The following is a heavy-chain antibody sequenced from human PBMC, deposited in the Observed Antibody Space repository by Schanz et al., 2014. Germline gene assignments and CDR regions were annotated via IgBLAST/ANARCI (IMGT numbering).Heavy chain of an antibody. J-gene: IGHJ3*02. Sequence: QVQLVQSGAEVKKPGSSVKVSCKASGGTFRSYTVSWVRQAPGQGLEWMGRITPTLGKVDYAQKFQGRVTITADISTSTAYMELISLTSEDTAVYYCAAETQGGGGSRPYAFAIWGQGTMVTVSS. CDR1: GGTFRSYT. V-gene: IGHV1-69*02. CDR3: AAETQGGGGSRPYAFAI. D-gene: IGHD2-15*01. CDR2: ITPTLGKV.